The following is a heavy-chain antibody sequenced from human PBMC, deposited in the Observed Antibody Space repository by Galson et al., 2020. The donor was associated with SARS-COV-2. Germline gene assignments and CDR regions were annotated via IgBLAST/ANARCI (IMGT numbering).Heavy chain of an antibody. CDR2: MNGGGSGT. CDR3: AKGAGHGSGSYIDY. D-gene: IGHD3-10*01. J-gene: IGHJ4*02. CDR1: GFTFSIYA. Sequence: GGSMRLSCTASGFTFSIYAMTWVRQAPGKGLEWVSSMNGGGSGTYYADSVKGRFTISRDNSKNTLYLQMNNLRADDTAVYYCAKGAGHGSGSYIDYWGQGTLVTVSS. V-gene: IGHV3-23*01.